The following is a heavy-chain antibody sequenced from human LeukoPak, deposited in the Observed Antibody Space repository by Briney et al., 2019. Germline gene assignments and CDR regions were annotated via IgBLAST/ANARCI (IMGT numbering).Heavy chain of an antibody. CDR2: IYYSGST. J-gene: IGHJ2*01. CDR3: ARHVSSDLRIVVVTSDWYFDL. CDR1: GGSITSSRYY. V-gene: IGHV4-39*01. D-gene: IGHD2-21*02. Sequence: SETLSLTCSVSGGSITSSRYYWGWIRQSPGGGLEWIGTIYYSGSTYYNPSLRSRVTISADTSKTQSSLNLSPVTAADTAVYYCARHVSSDLRIVVVTSDWYFDLWGRGTLVTVSS.